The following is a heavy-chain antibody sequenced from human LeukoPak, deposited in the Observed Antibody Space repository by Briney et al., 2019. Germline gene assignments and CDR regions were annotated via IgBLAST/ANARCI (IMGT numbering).Heavy chain of an antibody. Sequence: SETLSLTCTVSGGSISSYYWSWIRQPPGKGLEWIGYVYYSGSTNYNPSLRSRVTISIGTSKNQFSLKLRSVTAADTAVYYCARGDCNILTGERTPRWSFDYWGQGSLVTVSS. CDR2: VYYSGST. CDR3: ARGDCNILTGERTPRWSFDY. J-gene: IGHJ4*02. CDR1: GGSISSYY. V-gene: IGHV4-59*01. D-gene: IGHD3-9*01.